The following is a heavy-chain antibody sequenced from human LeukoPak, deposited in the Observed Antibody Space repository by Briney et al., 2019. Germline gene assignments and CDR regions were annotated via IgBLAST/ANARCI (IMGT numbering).Heavy chain of an antibody. CDR2: ILHSGST. Sequence: SETLSLTCTVSGDSITTYYWSWIRQPPGKGLQWIGSILHSGSTYYNPSLKSRVTISLDTSKNQFSLKLSSVSAADTALYYCARAAITAAGRGWFDPWGQGTLVTVSS. CDR1: GDSITTYY. V-gene: IGHV4-38-2*02. D-gene: IGHD6-13*01. CDR3: ARAAITAAGRGWFDP. J-gene: IGHJ5*02.